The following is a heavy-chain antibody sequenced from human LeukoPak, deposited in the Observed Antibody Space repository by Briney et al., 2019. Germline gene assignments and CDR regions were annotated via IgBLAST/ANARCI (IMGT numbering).Heavy chain of an antibody. CDR1: GFLFRSNG. CDR2: IRSDGNVT. Sequence: GGSLRLSCEASGFLFRSNGMHWVRQAPGKGLGWVAFIRSDGNVTKYLDSIKGRFTISRDNSKNILYLQLNDVRPDDTAVYFCAKDHGFWSGFLFWGQGTLVTVSS. CDR3: AKDHGFWSGFLF. J-gene: IGHJ4*02. D-gene: IGHD3-3*01. V-gene: IGHV3-30*02.